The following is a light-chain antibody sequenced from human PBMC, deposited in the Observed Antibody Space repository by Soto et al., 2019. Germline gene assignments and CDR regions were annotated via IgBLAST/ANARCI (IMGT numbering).Light chain of an antibody. V-gene: IGLV2-14*01. J-gene: IGLJ1*01. Sequence: QSALTQPASVSGSPGQSITISCTGTSSDVGGYNYVSWYQQHPGKAPKLMIYDVSNRPSGVSNRFSGSKSGNTASLTISGLQAEDEADYSCSSYTSSSNVFGTGTKVTVL. CDR2: DVS. CDR1: SSDVGGYNY. CDR3: SSYTSSSNV.